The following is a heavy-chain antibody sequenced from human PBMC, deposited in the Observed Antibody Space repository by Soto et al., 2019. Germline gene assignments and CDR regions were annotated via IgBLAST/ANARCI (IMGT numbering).Heavy chain of an antibody. D-gene: IGHD3-10*01. CDR2: ISYDGSNK. CDR3: TREAGITMVRSFGY. Sequence: GGSLRLSCAASGFTFSSYAMHWVRQAPGKGLEWVAVISYDGSNKYYADSVKGRFTISRGNSKNTLYLQMNSLRAEDTAVYYCTREAGITMVRSFGYWGQGTLVTVYS. CDR1: GFTFSSYA. V-gene: IGHV3-30-3*01. J-gene: IGHJ4*02.